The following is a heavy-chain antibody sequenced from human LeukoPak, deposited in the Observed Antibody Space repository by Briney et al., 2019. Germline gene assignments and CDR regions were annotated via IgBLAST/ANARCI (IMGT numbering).Heavy chain of an antibody. Sequence: KTSETLSLTCAVSGGSISSGGYSWSWIRQPPGKGLEWIGYIHHSGSTNQNPSLKSRVTTSVDTSKNQLSLKMSSVTAADTAVYYCARVPTYYYYMDVWGKGTTVTVSS. CDR1: GGSISSGGYS. CDR3: ARVPTYYYYMDV. J-gene: IGHJ6*03. V-gene: IGHV4-61*08. CDR2: IHHSGST.